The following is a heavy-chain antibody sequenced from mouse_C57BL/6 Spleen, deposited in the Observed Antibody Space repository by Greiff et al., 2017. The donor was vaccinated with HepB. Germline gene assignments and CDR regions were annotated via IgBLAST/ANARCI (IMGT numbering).Heavy chain of an antibody. V-gene: IGHV1-50*01. CDR1: GYTFTSYW. Sequence: VQLQQPGAELVKPGASVKLSCKASGYTFTSYWMQWVKQRPGQGLEWIGEIDPSDSYTNYNQKFKGKATLTVDTSSSTAYMQLSSLTSEDSAVYYCERGGSSVSPYVMKYWVQGTSVTVSS. J-gene: IGHJ4*01. CDR2: IDPSDSYT. CDR3: ERGGSSVSPYVMKY. D-gene: IGHD3-2*02.